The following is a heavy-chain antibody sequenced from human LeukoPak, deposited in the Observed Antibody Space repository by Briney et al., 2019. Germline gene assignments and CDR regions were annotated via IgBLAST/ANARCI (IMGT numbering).Heavy chain of an antibody. J-gene: IGHJ4*02. Sequence: GGSLRLSCAASGFTFSRYGMHWVRQAPGKGLEWVALISYDGSNKYYADSVKGRFTISRDNSKNTLYLQMNSLRAEDTAVYYCARDGRVTVGATRYGYWGQGTLVTDSS. CDR3: ARDGRVTVGATRYGY. CDR1: GFTFSRYG. CDR2: ISYDGSNK. V-gene: IGHV3-30*03. D-gene: IGHD1-26*01.